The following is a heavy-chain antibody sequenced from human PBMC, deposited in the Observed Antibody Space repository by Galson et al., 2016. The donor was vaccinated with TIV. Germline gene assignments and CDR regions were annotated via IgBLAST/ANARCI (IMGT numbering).Heavy chain of an antibody. CDR2: ISRSSNFI. J-gene: IGHJ4*02. CDR3: ARDYDFWSGHSWGY. D-gene: IGHD3-3*01. Sequence: SLRLSCAASGFTFSSYGMSWVRQAPGKGLEWVSSISRSSNFIFYADSVKGRFTISRDDAKNSLYLHMGSLRADDTAVYYCARDYDFWSGHSWGYWGQGTLVTVSS. V-gene: IGHV3-21*01. CDR1: GFTFSSYG.